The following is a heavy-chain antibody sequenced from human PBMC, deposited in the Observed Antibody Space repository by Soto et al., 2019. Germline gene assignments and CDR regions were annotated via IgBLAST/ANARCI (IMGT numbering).Heavy chain of an antibody. D-gene: IGHD4-17*01. J-gene: IGHJ6*02. CDR3: AREYGNYYYGMDV. Sequence: PGGSLRLSXAASGFTFSSYGMHWVRQAPGKGLEWVAVIWYDGSNKYYADSVKGRFTISRDNSKNTLYLQMNSLRAEDTAVYYCAREYGNYYYGMDVWGQGTTVTVSS. V-gene: IGHV3-33*01. CDR1: GFTFSSYG. CDR2: IWYDGSNK.